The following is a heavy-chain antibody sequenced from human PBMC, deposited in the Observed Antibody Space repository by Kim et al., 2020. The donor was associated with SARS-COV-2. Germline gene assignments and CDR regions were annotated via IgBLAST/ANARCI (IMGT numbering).Heavy chain of an antibody. D-gene: IGHD2-15*01. CDR1: GGSISSSDW. Sequence: SETLYLTCAVSGGSISSSDWWSWVRQSPGMGLEWIGEISHTGTTNYNPSLKSRVTISMDKSKNQFSLRLTSVTAADTAVYYCAREDCSGGSCSSHAFHI. CDR3: AREDCSGGSCSSHAFHI. CDR2: ISHTGTT. V-gene: IGHV4-4*02. J-gene: IGHJ3*02.